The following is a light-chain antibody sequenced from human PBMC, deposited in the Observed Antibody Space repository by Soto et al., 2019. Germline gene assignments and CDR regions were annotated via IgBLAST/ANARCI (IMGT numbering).Light chain of an antibody. Sequence: DIQMTQSPSSLSASVGDRVTITCRASQSVDSYLNWYQQKPGKAPKLLIYAAASLQSGVPSRFSGRGSGTDFALTISGLQPEEFATYYCQQTYSALFTFGHGPKVDIK. CDR3: QQTYSALFT. CDR1: QSVDSY. J-gene: IGKJ3*01. V-gene: IGKV1-39*01. CDR2: AAA.